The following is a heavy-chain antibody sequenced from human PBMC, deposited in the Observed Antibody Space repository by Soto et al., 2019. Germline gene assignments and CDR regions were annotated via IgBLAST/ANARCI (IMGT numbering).Heavy chain of an antibody. CDR3: ARDAITMVRGVLSY. CDR1: GGSISSSDW. D-gene: IGHD3-10*01. J-gene: IGHJ4*02. CDR2: IYHSGST. Sequence: SETLSLTCAVSGGSISSSDWWSWVRPTPGKGLEWIGEIYHSGSTNYNPSLKSRVTISVDKSKNQFSLKLSSVTAADTAVYYCARDAITMVRGVLSYWGQGTLVTVSS. V-gene: IGHV4-4*02.